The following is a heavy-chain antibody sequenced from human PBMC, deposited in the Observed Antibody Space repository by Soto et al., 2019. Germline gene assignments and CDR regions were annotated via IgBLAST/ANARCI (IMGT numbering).Heavy chain of an antibody. CDR3: ARDKERQRLGGNYYYAMEI. CDR2: IIPIFRTP. CDR1: GGTFNTFA. D-gene: IGHD5-12*01. V-gene: IGHV1-69*12. Sequence: QVQLVQSGAEVKKPGSSVKVSCKASGGTFNTFAISWVRQAPGQGFEWLGGIIPIFRTPDYAQKFQGRVTIIADESASTAYMELSSLTSEDTAVYYCARDKERQRLGGNYYYAMEIWGQGTTVTVSS. J-gene: IGHJ6*02.